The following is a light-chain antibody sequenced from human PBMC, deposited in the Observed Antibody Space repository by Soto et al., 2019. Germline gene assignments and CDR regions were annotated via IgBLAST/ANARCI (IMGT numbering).Light chain of an antibody. V-gene: IGKV3-20*01. CDR1: QTVSNSY. CDR3: QQYGSSPGT. Sequence: EIVLTQSPGTLSLSPGERATLSCRASQTVSNSYIAWYQQKPGQAPRLLIYGASSMATGIPDRFSGSGSGTDFTLTLSGLEPEDFEVYYCQQYGSSPGTFGQGTKVEIK. J-gene: IGKJ1*01. CDR2: GAS.